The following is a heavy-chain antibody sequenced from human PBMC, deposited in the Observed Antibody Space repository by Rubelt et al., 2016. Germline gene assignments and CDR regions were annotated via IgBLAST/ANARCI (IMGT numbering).Heavy chain of an antibody. CDR2: IKQDGSEK. CDR1: RFTFSSYA. CDR3: ASETTLNWFDP. V-gene: IGHV3-7*03. Sequence: VQLVESGGGVVQPGRSLRLSCAASRFTFSSYAMHWVRQAPGKGLEWVANIKQDGSEKYYVDPVKGRFTMSMDNDKNSLYLQMNSLRAEDTAVYYCASETTLNWFDPWGQGTLVTVSS. D-gene: IGHD4-17*01. J-gene: IGHJ5*02.